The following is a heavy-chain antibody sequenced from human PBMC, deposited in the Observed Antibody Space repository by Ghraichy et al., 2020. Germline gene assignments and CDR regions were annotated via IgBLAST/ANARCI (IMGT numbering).Heavy chain of an antibody. V-gene: IGHV3-7*03. CDR3: ATDTTGD. J-gene: IGHJ4*02. CDR2: INQDGSEK. Sequence: GGXLRLSCAASGFTFSSYWMSWVRQAPGKGLEWVANINQDGSEKFYVDSVKGRFTISRDNAKNSINLQMNSLRAEDTAVYYCATDTTGDWGQGTLVTVSS. CDR1: GFTFSSYW. D-gene: IGHD1-14*01.